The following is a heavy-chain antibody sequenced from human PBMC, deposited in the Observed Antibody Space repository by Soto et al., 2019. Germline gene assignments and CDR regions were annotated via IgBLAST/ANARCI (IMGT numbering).Heavy chain of an antibody. J-gene: IGHJ6*02. V-gene: IGHV4-59*01. CDR1: GSAISIYY. CDR3: ASSNIAAAGFYYYGMDV. CDR2: IYYSGST. Sequence: PSETLSPTCTVSGSAISIYYWSWIRQPPGKGLEWIGYIYYSGSTNYNPSLKSRVTISVDTSKNQFSLKLSSVTAADTAVYYCASSNIAAAGFYYYGMDVWGRGTTVT. D-gene: IGHD6-13*01.